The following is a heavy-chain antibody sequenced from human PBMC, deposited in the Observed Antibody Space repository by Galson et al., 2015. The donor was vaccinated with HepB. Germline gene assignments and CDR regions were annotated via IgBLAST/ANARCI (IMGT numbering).Heavy chain of an antibody. J-gene: IGHJ4*02. CDR2: ISSSSSYI. Sequence: SLRLSCAASGFTFSSYSMNWVRQAPGKGLEWVSSISSSSSYIYYADSVKGRFTISRDNAKNSLYLQMNSLRAEDTAVYYCARDARRGYCSGGSCSWGQGTLVTVSS. D-gene: IGHD2-15*01. V-gene: IGHV3-21*01. CDR3: ARDARRGYCSGGSCS. CDR1: GFTFSSYS.